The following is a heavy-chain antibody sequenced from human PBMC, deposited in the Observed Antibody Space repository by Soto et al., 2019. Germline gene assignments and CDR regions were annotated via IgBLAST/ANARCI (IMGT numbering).Heavy chain of an antibody. Sequence: SETLSLTCAVSGGSISSSNWWSWVRQPPGKGLEWIGEIYHSGSTNYNPSLESRVTISVDTSKNQFSLKLSSVTAADTAVYYCARRGGGFRDLLYYYYYGLDVWGQGTTVTVS. CDR2: IYHSGST. CDR1: GGSISSSNW. J-gene: IGHJ6*02. CDR3: ARRGGGFRDLLYYYYYGLDV. D-gene: IGHD3-10*01. V-gene: IGHV4-4*02.